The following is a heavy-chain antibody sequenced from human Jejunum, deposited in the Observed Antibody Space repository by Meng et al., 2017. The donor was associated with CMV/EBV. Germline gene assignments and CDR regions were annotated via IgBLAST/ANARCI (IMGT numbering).Heavy chain of an antibody. V-gene: IGHV3-7*01. CDR3: ARWVLYSGYYSIDY. J-gene: IGHJ4*02. CDR2: IKGDASTT. Sequence: SGFTFSDYWMTWVRQAPGKGLEWVANIKGDASTTYHVDSVKGQLTISRDNAKTSLYLQMNSLRVEDTAVYYCARWVLYSGYYSIDYWGQGTLVTVSS. D-gene: IGHD5-12*01. CDR1: GFTFSDYW.